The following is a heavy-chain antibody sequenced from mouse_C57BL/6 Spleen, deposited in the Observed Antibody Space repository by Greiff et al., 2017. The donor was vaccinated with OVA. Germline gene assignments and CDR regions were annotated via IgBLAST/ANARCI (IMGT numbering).Heavy chain of an antibody. Sequence: VQLKESGPELVKPGASVKISCKASGYSFTDYNMNWVKQSNGKSLEWIGVINPHYGTTSYNQKFKGKATLTVDQSSSTAYMQLNSLTSEDPAVYYSARGDYYGSPYFDYWGQGTTLTVSA. CDR1: GYSFTDYN. V-gene: IGHV1-39*01. J-gene: IGHJ2*01. D-gene: IGHD1-1*01. CDR2: INPHYGTT. CDR3: ARGDYYGSPYFDY.